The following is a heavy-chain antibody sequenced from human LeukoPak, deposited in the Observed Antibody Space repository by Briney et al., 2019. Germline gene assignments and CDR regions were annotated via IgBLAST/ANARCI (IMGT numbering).Heavy chain of an antibody. J-gene: IGHJ5*02. CDR1: GFTFSSYG. Sequence: GGSLRLSCAASGFTFSSYGMHWVRQAPGKGLEWVAVISYDGSNKYYADSVKDRFTISRDNSKNTLYLQMNSLRAEDTAVYYCAKDATGLNYYDETWGQGTLVTVSS. CDR2: ISYDGSNK. D-gene: IGHD3-22*01. CDR3: AKDATGLNYYDET. V-gene: IGHV3-30*18.